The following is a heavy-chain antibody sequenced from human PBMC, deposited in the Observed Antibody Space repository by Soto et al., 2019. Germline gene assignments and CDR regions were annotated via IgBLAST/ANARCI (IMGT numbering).Heavy chain of an antibody. V-gene: IGHV3-21*01. CDR2: ISSSSSYI. J-gene: IGHJ4*02. CDR3: ARGACSGGSCYPGGY. D-gene: IGHD2-15*01. CDR1: GFTFSSYS. Sequence: EVQLVESGGGLVKPGGSLRLSCAASGFTFSSYSMNWVRQAPGKGLEWVSSISSSSSYIYYADSVKGRFTISRDNAKNSLYLQMNSLRAEDTAVYYCARGACSGGSCYPGGYWGQGTLVTVSS.